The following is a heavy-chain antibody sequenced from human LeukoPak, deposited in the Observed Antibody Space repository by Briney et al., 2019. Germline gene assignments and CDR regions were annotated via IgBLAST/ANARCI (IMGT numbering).Heavy chain of an antibody. CDR3: ARDIEYDSSGFDY. CDR2: ISSSSSTI. Sequence: PGGSLRLSCAASGFTFSSYSMNWVRQAPGKGLEWVSYISSSSSTIYYADSVKGRFTISRDNAKNSLYLQMNSLRAEDTAVYYCARDIEYDSSGFDYWGQGTLVTVSS. CDR1: GFTFSSYS. V-gene: IGHV3-48*04. J-gene: IGHJ4*02. D-gene: IGHD3-22*01.